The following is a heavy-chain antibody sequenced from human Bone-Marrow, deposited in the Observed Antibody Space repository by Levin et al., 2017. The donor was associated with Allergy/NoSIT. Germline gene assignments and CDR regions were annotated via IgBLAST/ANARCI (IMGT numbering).Heavy chain of an antibody. Sequence: PSETLSLTCTVSGGSISSAGYHWTRIRPYPGKGLEWIGYISYRGSTYFNPSLKSRLALSIDTSEQHFSLNLTSVSAADTAIYYCARLDGYSVDYWGQGALVTVSS. J-gene: IGHJ4*02. CDR3: ARLDGYSVDY. D-gene: IGHD4-17*01. CDR1: GGSISSAGYH. CDR2: ISYRGST. V-gene: IGHV4-31*03.